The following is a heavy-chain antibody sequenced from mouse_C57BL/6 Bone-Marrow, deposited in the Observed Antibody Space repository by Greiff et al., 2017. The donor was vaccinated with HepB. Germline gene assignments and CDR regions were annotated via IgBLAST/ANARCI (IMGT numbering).Heavy chain of an antibody. V-gene: IGHV2-2*01. CDR3: ARNLGLRRAAWFAY. CDR1: GFSLTSYG. J-gene: IGHJ3*01. CDR2: IWSGGST. D-gene: IGHD2-4*01. Sequence: VQLQQSGPGLVQPSQSLSITCTVSGFSLTSYGVHWVRQSPGKGLEWLGVIWSGGSTDYNAAFISRLSTSKDNSKSQVFFKMNSLQADDTAIYYCARNLGLRRAAWFAYWGQGTLVTVSA.